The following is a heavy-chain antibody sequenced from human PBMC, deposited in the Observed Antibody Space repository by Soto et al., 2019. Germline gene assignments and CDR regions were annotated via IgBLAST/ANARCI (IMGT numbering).Heavy chain of an antibody. CDR3: AKDIAPGQLYAFNI. Sequence: EVQLVESGGGLVQPGRSLRLSCAASGFTFDDYAMHWVRQSPGKGLEWVSGITWNSGTMGYADSVKGRFTISRDNAKNSLYLQMNSLRAEDTALYYCAKDIAPGQLYAFNIWGQGTMVTVSS. D-gene: IGHD6-13*01. V-gene: IGHV3-9*01. CDR1: GFTFDDYA. CDR2: ITWNSGTM. J-gene: IGHJ3*02.